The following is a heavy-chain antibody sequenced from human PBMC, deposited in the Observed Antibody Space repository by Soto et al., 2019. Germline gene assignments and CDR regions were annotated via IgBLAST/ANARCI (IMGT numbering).Heavy chain of an antibody. CDR1: GGTFSSYA. D-gene: IGHD6-13*01. Sequence: VASVKVSCKASGGTFSSYAISWVRQAPGQGLEWMGGIIPIFGTANYAQKFQGRVTITADESTSTAYMELSSLRSEDTAVYYCASRAYSSSWYVDFQHWGQGTLVTVS. V-gene: IGHV1-69*13. J-gene: IGHJ1*01. CDR3: ASRAYSSSWYVDFQH. CDR2: IIPIFGTA.